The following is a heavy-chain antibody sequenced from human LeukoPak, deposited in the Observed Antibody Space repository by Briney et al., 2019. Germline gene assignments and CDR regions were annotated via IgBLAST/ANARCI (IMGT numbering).Heavy chain of an antibody. CDR3: ARVGYDFWSAYFDY. V-gene: IGHV3-21*06. D-gene: IGHD3-3*01. CDR2: ISSSSNYI. J-gene: IGHJ4*02. CDR1: GFTFSSYS. Sequence: PGGSLRLSCAVSGFTFSSYSMNWVRQAPGKGLEWVSYISSSSNYIYYADSLKGRFTIFRDNAKNSLYLQMNSLRAEDTAVYYCARVGYDFWSAYFDYWGQGTLVTVSS.